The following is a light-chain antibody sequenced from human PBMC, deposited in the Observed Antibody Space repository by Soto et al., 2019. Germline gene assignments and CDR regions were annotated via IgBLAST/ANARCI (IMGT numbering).Light chain of an antibody. CDR1: SSDVGGYNY. Sequence: QSALTQPPSASGSPGQSVTISCTGTSSDVGGYNYVSWYQQYPGRAPKLMIYEVTKRPSGVPDRFSGSKSGNTASLTVSGLLADDEDDYYCSSYASSNNFYFVFGGGSKLTFL. CDR3: SSYASSNNFYFV. V-gene: IGLV2-8*01. CDR2: EVT. J-gene: IGLJ3*02.